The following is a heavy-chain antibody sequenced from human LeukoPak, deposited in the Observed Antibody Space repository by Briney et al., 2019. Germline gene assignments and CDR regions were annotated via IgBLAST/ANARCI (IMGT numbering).Heavy chain of an antibody. V-gene: IGHV4-39*01. J-gene: IGHJ4*02. CDR3: ASGLGPFDY. CDR1: SGSISSGSYY. CDR2: IYYSGST. Sequence: PSETLSLTCTVSSGSISSGSYYWGWIRQPPGKGVERIGTIYYSGSTHYNPSLKTRVAISVDTSKNQFALKLSSVTAADTAVYYCASGLGPFDYWGQGTLVTVSS. D-gene: IGHD3/OR15-3a*01.